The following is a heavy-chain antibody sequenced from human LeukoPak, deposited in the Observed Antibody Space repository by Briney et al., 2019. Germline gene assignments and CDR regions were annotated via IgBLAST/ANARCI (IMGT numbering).Heavy chain of an antibody. CDR3: ARGHSFGDYDHHWFDP. CDR1: GGSISSYY. V-gene: IGHV4-59*01. J-gene: IGHJ5*02. D-gene: IGHD4-17*01. CDR2: IYYSGST. Sequence: SETQSLTCTVSGGSISSYYWSWSRQPPGKGLEVMGDIYYSGSTNYNPSLKSRVTISVDTSKNKFSLQLSSVTAADTAVFYCARGHSFGDYDHHWFDPWGQGTLVTVSS.